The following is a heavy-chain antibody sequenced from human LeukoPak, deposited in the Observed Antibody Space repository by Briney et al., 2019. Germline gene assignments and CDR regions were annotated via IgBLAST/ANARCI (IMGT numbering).Heavy chain of an antibody. D-gene: IGHD3-3*01. Sequence: SETLSLTCTVSRGSISFYYWSWIRQPAGKGLEWIGRIYTSGNTNYNPSLKSRVTISVDTSKNQFSLKLSSVTAADTAVYYCARGITIFGVVIIYFDYWGQGTLVTVSS. CDR3: ARGITIFGVVIIYFDY. J-gene: IGHJ4*02. V-gene: IGHV4-4*07. CDR2: IYTSGNT. CDR1: RGSISFYY.